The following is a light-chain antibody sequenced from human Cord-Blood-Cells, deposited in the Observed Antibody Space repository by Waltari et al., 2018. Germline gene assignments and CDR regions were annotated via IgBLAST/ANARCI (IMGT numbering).Light chain of an antibody. Sequence: EIVMTQSPATLSVSPGARATLSCRASQSVSSNLAWYQQKPGQAPRLLIYGASTRVTSIAATYIGGSAGTEVTLTTSSLQSADYAVYYCQQHNNRHPFTFGGGTKVEIK. J-gene: IGKJ4*01. CDR3: QQHNNRHPFT. V-gene: IGKV3-15*01. CDR2: GAS. CDR1: QSVSSN.